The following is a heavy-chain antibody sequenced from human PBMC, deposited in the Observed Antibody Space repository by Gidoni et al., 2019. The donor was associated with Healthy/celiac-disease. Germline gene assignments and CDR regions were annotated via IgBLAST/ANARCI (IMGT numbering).Heavy chain of an antibody. CDR2: LYFRGST. J-gene: IGHJ1*01. D-gene: IGHD6-19*01. V-gene: IGHV4-31*03. CDR3: ARMGGSGWSLGHFQH. Sequence: HVQLQQSGPGLVTPSQTLSLTCTVSGCSISSGGYYRSWILQHPGKGLEWIGYLYFRGSTYYNPSLKSRVTISVDTSKNQFSLKLSSVTAADTAVYYCARMGGSGWSLGHFQHWGQGTLVTVSS. CDR1: GCSISSGGYY.